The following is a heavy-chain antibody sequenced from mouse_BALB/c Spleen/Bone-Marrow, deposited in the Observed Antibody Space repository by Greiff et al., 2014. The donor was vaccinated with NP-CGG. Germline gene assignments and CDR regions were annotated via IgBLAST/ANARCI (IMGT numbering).Heavy chain of an antibody. CDR1: GFNIKDTY. CDR2: IDPANGNT. V-gene: IGHV14-3*02. J-gene: IGHJ2*01. Sequence: VQLQQSGAALVKPEASVKLSCTASGFNIKDTYMHWVKQRPEQGLEWIGRIDPANGNTKYDPKFQGKATITADTSSNTAYLQLSSLTSEDTAVYYCANYYYGSHFDYWGQGTTLTVSS. CDR3: ANYYYGSHFDY. D-gene: IGHD1-1*01.